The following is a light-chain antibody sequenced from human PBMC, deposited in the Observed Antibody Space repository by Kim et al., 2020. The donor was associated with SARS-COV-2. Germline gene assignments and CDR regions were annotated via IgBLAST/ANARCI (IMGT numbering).Light chain of an antibody. V-gene: IGLV1-44*01. CDR2: SNN. J-gene: IGLJ2*01. CDR1: NSNNGSNT. CDR3: AAWDDSLIGYVV. Sequence: VIISCSGSNSNNGSNTVNWYQQPPRRAPKLLIASNNQRPSGVPDRFSGAKSGTSAALVISGLQSEDEAEDYCAAWDDSLIGYVVFGGGTQLTVL.